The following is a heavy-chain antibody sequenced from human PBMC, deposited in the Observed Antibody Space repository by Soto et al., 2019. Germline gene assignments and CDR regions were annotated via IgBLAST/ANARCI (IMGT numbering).Heavy chain of an antibody. Sequence: GGSLRLSCAASGFMFSAYWMSWVRQAPGKGLEWVANIHGDGGKIYYVNSVKGRFTISRDNAKRSLYLQMNSMRAEDTAVYYCARDFYGGYTYGPGDYWGQGALVTVSS. V-gene: IGHV3-7*01. CDR3: ARDFYGGYTYGPGDY. CDR1: GFMFSAYW. D-gene: IGHD5-18*01. CDR2: IHGDGGKI. J-gene: IGHJ4*02.